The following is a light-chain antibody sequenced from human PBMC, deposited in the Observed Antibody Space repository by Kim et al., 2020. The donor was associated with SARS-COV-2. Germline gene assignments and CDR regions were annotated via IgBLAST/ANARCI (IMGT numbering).Light chain of an antibody. CDR3: QQSHDFPYT. V-gene: IGKV1-39*01. CDR1: QYVSSS. J-gene: IGKJ2*01. Sequence: DIQLTQSPSSLSASVGDRVTITCRASQYVSSSLNWYRQKPGKAPRLLIYDASSLQTGVPPRLSGSGSGTYFTLTISSLQPDDFATYFCQQSHDFPYTFGQGTKLE. CDR2: DAS.